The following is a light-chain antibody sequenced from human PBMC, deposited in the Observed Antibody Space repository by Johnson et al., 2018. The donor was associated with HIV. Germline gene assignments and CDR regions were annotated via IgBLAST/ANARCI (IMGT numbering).Light chain of an antibody. Sequence: QSVLTQPPSVSAAPGQKVTISCSGSSSNIGNNYVSWYQQLPGTAPKLLIYDNNKRPSGIPDRFSGSKSGTSATLGITGLQTGDEADYYCGTWVSSLIVLYVFGTGTTVTVL. J-gene: IGLJ1*01. V-gene: IGLV1-51*01. CDR1: SSNIGNNY. CDR3: GTWVSSLIVLYV. CDR2: DNN.